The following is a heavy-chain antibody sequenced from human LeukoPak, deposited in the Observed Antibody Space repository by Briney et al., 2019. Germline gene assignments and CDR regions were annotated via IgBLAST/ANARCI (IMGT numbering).Heavy chain of an antibody. CDR1: GFTFSSYW. CDR3: ARVGVVVYAFDI. J-gene: IGHJ3*02. Sequence: GGSLRLSCAASGFTFSSYWMHWVRQAPGKGLVWVSRINSDGSSTTYADSVKGRFTISRDNAKNTLHLQMNSLRADDTAMYYCARVGVVVYAFDIWGQGTMVTVSS. V-gene: IGHV3-74*01. CDR2: INSDGSST. D-gene: IGHD2-15*01.